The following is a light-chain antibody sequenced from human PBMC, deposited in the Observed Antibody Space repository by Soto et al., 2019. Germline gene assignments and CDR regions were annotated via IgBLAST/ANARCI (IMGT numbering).Light chain of an antibody. V-gene: IGLV2-14*01. CDR1: SSDVGAYNY. CDR3: SSYTSATTYV. CDR2: DVS. J-gene: IGLJ1*01. Sequence: QSVLTQPASVSGSPGQSITISCTGTSSDVGAYNYASWYQQYPGEAPKVIIYDVSHRPAGVSNRFSGSKSGNTASLTISGLQTQDEAEYYCSSYTSATTYVFGTGTKVTVL.